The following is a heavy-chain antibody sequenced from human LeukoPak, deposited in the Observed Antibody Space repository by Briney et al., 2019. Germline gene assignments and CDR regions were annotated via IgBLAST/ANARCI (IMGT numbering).Heavy chain of an antibody. CDR2: ISSSSSYI. V-gene: IGHV3-21*01. D-gene: IGHD2-2*01. CDR1: GFTFSSYS. CDR3: ARDLLYEAVVVPAAIPGETYYYYYMDV. J-gene: IGHJ6*03. Sequence: PGGSLRLSCAASGFTFSSYSMNWVRQAPGKGLEWVSSISSSSSYIYYADSVKGRFTISRDNAKNSLYLQMNRLRAEDTAVYYCARDLLYEAVVVPAAIPGETYYYYYMDVWGKGTTVTVSS.